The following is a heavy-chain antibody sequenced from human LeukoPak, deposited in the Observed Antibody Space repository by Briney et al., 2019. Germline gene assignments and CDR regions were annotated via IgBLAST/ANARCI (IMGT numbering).Heavy chain of an antibody. V-gene: IGHV1-46*01. CDR2: INPSGGST. CDR3: ARDLYGSGSYYSPLQGYSFDY. CDR1: GYAFTSYY. Sequence: GASVEVSCKASGYAFTSYYMHWVRQAPGQGLEWMGIINPSGGSTSYAQKFQGRVTMTRDTSTSTVYMELSSLRSEDTAVYYCARDLYGSGSYYSPLQGYSFDYWGQGTLVTVSS. D-gene: IGHD3-10*01. J-gene: IGHJ4*02.